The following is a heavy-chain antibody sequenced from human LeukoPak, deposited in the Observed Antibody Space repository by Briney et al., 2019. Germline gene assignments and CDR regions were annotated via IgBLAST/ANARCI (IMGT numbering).Heavy chain of an antibody. Sequence: SQTLSLTCTVSGGSISSGGYYWSWIRQHPGKGLEWIGYIYYSGSTYYNPSLKSRITISVDTSKNQFSLELSSVTAADTALYYCARGTGTAMVHRYYGMDVWGQGTTVTVSS. V-gene: IGHV4-31*03. D-gene: IGHD5-18*01. CDR2: IYYSGST. CDR1: GGSISSGGYY. CDR3: ARGTGTAMVHRYYGMDV. J-gene: IGHJ6*02.